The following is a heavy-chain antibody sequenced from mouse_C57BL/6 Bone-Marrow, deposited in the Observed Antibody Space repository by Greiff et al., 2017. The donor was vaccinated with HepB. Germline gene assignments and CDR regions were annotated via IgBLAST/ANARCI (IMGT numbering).Heavy chain of an antibody. Sequence: EVQGVESGGGLVKPGGSLKLSCAASGFTFSSYAMSWVRQTPEKRLEWVATISDGGSYTYYPDNVKGRFTISRDNAKNNLYLQMSHLKSEDTAMYYCARDDGYDEAYWGQGTLVTVS. CDR3: ARDDGYDEAY. CDR1: GFTFSSYA. V-gene: IGHV5-4*01. D-gene: IGHD2-2*01. CDR2: ISDGGSYT. J-gene: IGHJ3*01.